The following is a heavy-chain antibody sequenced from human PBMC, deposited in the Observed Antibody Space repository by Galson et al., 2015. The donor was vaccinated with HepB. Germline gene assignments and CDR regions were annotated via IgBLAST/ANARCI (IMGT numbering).Heavy chain of an antibody. Sequence: SLRLSCAASGFTFSSYAMSWVRQAPGKGLEWVSAISGSGGSTYYADSVKGRFTISRDNSKNTLYLQMNSLRAEDTAVYYCVKVGWELRVRHWGQGTLVTVSS. D-gene: IGHD1-26*01. CDR3: VKVGWELRVRH. V-gene: IGHV3-23*01. CDR2: ISGSGGST. CDR1: GFTFSSYA. J-gene: IGHJ1*01.